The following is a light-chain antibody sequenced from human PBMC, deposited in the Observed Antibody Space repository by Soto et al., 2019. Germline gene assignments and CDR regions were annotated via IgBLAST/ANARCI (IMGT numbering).Light chain of an antibody. CDR3: SSYTSRATGV. CDR1: SSDVGSYDY. J-gene: IGLJ2*01. V-gene: IGLV2-11*01. Sequence: QSALIQPPSVSGSPGQSVTISCTGTSSDVGSYDYVSWYQQHPGTVPKPMIYNVNTQPSGVPDRFSGSKSGNTASITISGHEAVDDADYEFSSYTSRATGVFGGGTKLTVL. CDR2: NVN.